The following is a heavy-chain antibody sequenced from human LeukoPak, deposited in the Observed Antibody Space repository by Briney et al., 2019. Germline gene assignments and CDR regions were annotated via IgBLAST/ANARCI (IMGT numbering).Heavy chain of an antibody. CDR3: ARTATDAFDI. CDR2: ISSSGSTI. Sequence: GGSLRLSCAASGFTFSSYEMNWVRQAPGKGLEWVSYISSSGSTIYYAESVKGRFTISRDNAKNSLYLQMNSLRAEDTAVYYCARTATDAFDIWGQGTMVTVSS. CDR1: GFTFSSYE. V-gene: IGHV3-48*03. J-gene: IGHJ3*02. D-gene: IGHD2-21*02.